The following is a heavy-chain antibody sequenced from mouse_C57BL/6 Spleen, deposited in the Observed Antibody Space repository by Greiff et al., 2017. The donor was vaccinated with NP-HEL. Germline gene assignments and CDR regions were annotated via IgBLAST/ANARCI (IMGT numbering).Heavy chain of an antibody. D-gene: IGHD2-1*01. CDR1: GYTFTSYW. CDR3: ARTIYYGNYGDSFDY. CDR2: IDPSDSYT. J-gene: IGHJ2*01. Sequence: VPLQQPGAELVKPGASVKLSCKASGYTFTSYWMQWVKQRPGQGLEWIGEIDPSDSYTNYNQKFKGKATLTVDTSSSTAYMQLSSLTSEDSAVYYCARTIYYGNYGDSFDYWGQGTTLTVSS. V-gene: IGHV1-50*01.